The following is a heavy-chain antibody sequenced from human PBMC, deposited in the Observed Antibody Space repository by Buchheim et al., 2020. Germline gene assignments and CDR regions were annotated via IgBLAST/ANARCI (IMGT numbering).Heavy chain of an antibody. Sequence: QVQLVESGGGVVQPGRSLRLSCAASGFTFSSYGMHWVRQAPGKGLESVAVIWYDGSNKYYADSVKGRFTISRDNSKNTLYLQMNSLRAEDTAVYYCARDGVAVAGSGYFDYWGQGTL. D-gene: IGHD6-19*01. CDR3: ARDGVAVAGSGYFDY. CDR1: GFTFSSYG. V-gene: IGHV3-33*01. CDR2: IWYDGSNK. J-gene: IGHJ4*02.